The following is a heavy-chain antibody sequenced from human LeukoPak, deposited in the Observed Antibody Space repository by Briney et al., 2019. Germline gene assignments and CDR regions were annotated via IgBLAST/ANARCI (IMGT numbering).Heavy chain of an antibody. V-gene: IGHV3-23*01. CDR1: EFTFSSHA. J-gene: IGHJ3*02. Sequence: GGSLGLSCVASEFTFSSHAMNWVRQAPGKGLEWVSSISGGGESTYYADSVKGRFTISRDNSKNTLYLQMNSLRAEDTAVYSCAKVSGWYAFDIWGRGTMVTVSS. CDR3: AKVSGWYAFDI. D-gene: IGHD6-19*01. CDR2: ISGGGEST.